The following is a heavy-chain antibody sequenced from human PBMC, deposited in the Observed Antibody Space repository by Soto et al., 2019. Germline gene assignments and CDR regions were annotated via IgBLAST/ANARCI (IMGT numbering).Heavy chain of an antibody. CDR1: GGSFSGYY. V-gene: IGHV4-34*01. CDR2: INHSGST. CDR3: ARVLYSGLTRETGDY. D-gene: IGHD2-8*01. Sequence: QVQLQQWGAGLLKPSETLSLTCAVYGGSFSGYYWSWIRQPPGKGLEWIGEINHSGSTNYNPSLRSRVTISVVTSKNQFPRKRSHVTAADTAVYYCARVLYSGLTRETGDYWGRGRLVTASS. J-gene: IGHJ4*02.